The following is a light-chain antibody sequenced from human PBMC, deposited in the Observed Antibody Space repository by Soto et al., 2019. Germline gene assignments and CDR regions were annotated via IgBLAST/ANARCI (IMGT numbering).Light chain of an antibody. Sequence: EIVLTQSPGTLSLSPGERATLSCRASQSVSASYFAWYQHKPGQAPRLLIYGASSRATGIPDRFSGSGSGTDFTLTISRLEPEYFAVYYCQQYGLSPYTFGQGTKLEI. CDR1: QSVSASY. CDR3: QQYGLSPYT. V-gene: IGKV3-20*01. J-gene: IGKJ2*01. CDR2: GAS.